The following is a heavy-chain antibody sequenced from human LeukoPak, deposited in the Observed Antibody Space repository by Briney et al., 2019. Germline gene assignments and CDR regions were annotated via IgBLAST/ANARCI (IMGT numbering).Heavy chain of an antibody. J-gene: IGHJ4*02. CDR3: ARLGGYSSLSNFDY. CDR2: IYPGDSDA. V-gene: IGHV5-51*01. Sequence: RGESLKISCKGSGYTFNTYWIAWVRQMPGKGLEWMGIIYPGDSDARYSPSFQGQVTISADKSITTAYLQWSSLKASDTAMYYCARLGGYSSLSNFDYWGQGTLVTVFS. CDR1: GYTFNTYW. D-gene: IGHD6-19*01.